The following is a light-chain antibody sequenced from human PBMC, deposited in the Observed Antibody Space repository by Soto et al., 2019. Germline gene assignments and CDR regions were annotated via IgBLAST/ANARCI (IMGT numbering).Light chain of an antibody. V-gene: IGLV7-43*01. CDR3: LLYYGGAWV. Sequence: QTVVTQEPSLTVSPGGAVTLTCASSTGAVTSVYYPNWFQQKPGQAPRALIYDTTNKHSWTPARFSGSLLGGTAALTLSGVQPEDEAEYYCLLYYGGAWVFGGGTKLTVL. J-gene: IGLJ3*02. CDR1: TGAVTSVYY. CDR2: DTT.